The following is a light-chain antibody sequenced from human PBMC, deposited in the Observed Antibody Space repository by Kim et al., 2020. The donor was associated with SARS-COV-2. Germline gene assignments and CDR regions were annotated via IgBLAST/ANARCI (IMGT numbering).Light chain of an antibody. CDR3: QQGSSWPLT. CDR2: EAS. V-gene: IGKV3-11*01. CDR1: QGGSSH. Sequence: TEGERVTFCCRDRQGGSSHLAWYQQKPGQGRRLLMCEASSRAAGSPARVSGSGSGTDFTLTISSLEPEDFAVYYCQQGSSWPLTFGGGTKVEIK. J-gene: IGKJ4*01.